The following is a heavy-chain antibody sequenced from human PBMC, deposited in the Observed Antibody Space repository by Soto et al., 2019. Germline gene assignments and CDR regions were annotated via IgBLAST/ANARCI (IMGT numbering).Heavy chain of an antibody. D-gene: IGHD3-10*01. J-gene: IGHJ6*03. Sequence: SETLSLTCTVSGGSISIYHWSWIRQPPGKGLEWIGYFFYTGSTNYNPSLKSRVNISVDTSKNQFSLKLRSVTAADTVVDYCARSSRKPVSLWSGGADNYYMDVWGKGTTVTVSS. V-gene: IGHV4-59*08. CDR1: GGSISIYH. CDR3: ARSSRKPVSLWSGGADNYYMDV. CDR2: FFYTGST.